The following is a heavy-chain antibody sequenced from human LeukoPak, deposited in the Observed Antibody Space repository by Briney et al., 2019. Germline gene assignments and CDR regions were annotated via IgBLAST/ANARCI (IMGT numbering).Heavy chain of an antibody. Sequence: TLSLTCTVSGGSISSGSYFWTWIRLHPGRGLEWIGSIYTSGSTYYSPSLKSRVAMSLDTSKNQFSLKVRSVTAADSGVYYCARESGLAAAGPGSGMEVWGQGTTVTVS. CDR3: ARESGLAAAGPGSGMEV. J-gene: IGHJ6*02. D-gene: IGHD6-13*01. CDR1: GGSISSGSYF. CDR2: IYTSGST. V-gene: IGHV4-31*03.